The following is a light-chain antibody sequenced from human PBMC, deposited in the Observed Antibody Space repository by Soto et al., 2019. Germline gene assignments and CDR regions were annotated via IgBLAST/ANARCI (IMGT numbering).Light chain of an antibody. Sequence: QSALTQPASVTGSPGQSVTISCTGTSSDVGDYDYVSWYQQHPGKAPQLMIYEVTNRPSGVSNRFSGSKSGNTASLTISGLQAEDEADYYCASYTRRSTLVVFSGGTKLTVL. CDR3: ASYTRRSTLVV. J-gene: IGLJ2*01. CDR1: SSDVGDYDY. V-gene: IGLV2-14*01. CDR2: EVT.